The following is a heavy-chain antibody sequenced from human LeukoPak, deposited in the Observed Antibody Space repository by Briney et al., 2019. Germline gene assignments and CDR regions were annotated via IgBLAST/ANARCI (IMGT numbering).Heavy chain of an antibody. V-gene: IGHV1-69*05. CDR1: GATFSNYA. CDR2: IIPLFGTA. J-gene: IGHJ6*03. Sequence: SVKVPCKASGATFSNYAINWVRQAPGQGLEWMGGIIPLFGTATYAQKFQGRITITTDESTSTDYMELSSLRPEDTAVYYCANAPYFYYYYMEVWGEGTTVTVSS. D-gene: IGHD2-8*01. CDR3: ANAPYFYYYYMEV.